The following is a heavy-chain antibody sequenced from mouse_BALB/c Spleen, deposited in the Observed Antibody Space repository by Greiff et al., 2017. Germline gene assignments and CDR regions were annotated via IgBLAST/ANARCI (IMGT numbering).Heavy chain of an antibody. CDR1: GFNIKDYY. CDR3: ASYGSRGYYFDY. J-gene: IGHJ2*01. Sequence: EVKLMESGAELVRPGALVKLSCKASGFNIKDYYMHWVKQRPEQGLEWIGWIDPENGNTIYDPKFQGKASITADTSSNTAYLQLSSLTSEDTAVYYCASYGSRGYYFDYWGQGTTLTVSS. CDR2: IDPENGNT. V-gene: IGHV14-1*02. D-gene: IGHD1-1*01.